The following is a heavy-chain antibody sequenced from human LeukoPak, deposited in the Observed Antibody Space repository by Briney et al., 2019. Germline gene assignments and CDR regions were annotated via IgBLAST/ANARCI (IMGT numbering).Heavy chain of an antibody. CDR2: TRNEANIYTT. Sequence: GGSLRLSCAASGFIFSDHYMDWVRQAPGKGLEWVGRTRNEANIYTTKYAASVKGRFTISRDDSKNSLYLQMNSLKTEDTVVYYCASPVGATTVRAFDIWGQGTMVTVSS. J-gene: IGHJ3*02. CDR3: ASPVGATTVRAFDI. CDR1: GFIFSDHY. D-gene: IGHD1-26*01. V-gene: IGHV3-72*01.